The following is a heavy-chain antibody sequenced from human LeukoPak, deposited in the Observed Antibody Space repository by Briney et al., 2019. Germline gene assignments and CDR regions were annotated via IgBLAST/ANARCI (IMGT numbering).Heavy chain of an antibody. V-gene: IGHV3-23*01. Sequence: GVSLRLSRAASGFTFSSYAMSWVRQAPGKGLEWVSAISGSGGSTYYADSVKGRFTISRDNSKNTLYLQMNSLRAEDTAVYYCAKDRSGTSGSYWNYWGQGTLVTVSS. J-gene: IGHJ4*02. D-gene: IGHD1-26*01. CDR3: AKDRSGTSGSYWNY. CDR1: GFTFSSYA. CDR2: ISGSGGST.